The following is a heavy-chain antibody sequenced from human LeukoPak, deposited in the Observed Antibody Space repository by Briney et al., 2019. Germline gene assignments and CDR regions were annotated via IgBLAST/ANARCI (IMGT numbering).Heavy chain of an antibody. CDR3: ARDDLDGDTPFL. D-gene: IGHD2-21*02. J-gene: IGHJ4*02. CDR2: INPSGGST. Sequence: ASVNVSCTASGYTFTSYYMHWVRQAPGQGLEWMGIINPSGGSTSYAQKFQGRVTMTRDTSTSTVYMELSSLRSEDTAVYYCARDDLDGDTPFLWGQGTLVTVSS. CDR1: GYTFTSYY. V-gene: IGHV1-46*01.